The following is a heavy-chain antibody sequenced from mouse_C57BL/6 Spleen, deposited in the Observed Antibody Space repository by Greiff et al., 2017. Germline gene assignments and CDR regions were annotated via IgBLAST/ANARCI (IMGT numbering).Heavy chain of an antibody. CDR3: ARQRGYFDY. Sequence: EVQLQQSGPELVKPGASVKISCKASGYTFTDYYMNWVKQSHGKSLEWIGEINPNNVGTSYKQKFKGKATLTVDKSSSTAYMELRSLTSEYSAVYYCARQRGYFDYWGQGTTLTVSS. J-gene: IGHJ2*01. CDR1: GYTFTDYY. V-gene: IGHV1-26*01. CDR2: INPNNVGT.